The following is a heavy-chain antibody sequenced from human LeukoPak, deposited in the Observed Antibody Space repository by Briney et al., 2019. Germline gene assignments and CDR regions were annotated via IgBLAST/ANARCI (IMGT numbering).Heavy chain of an antibody. CDR3: VPEGFDI. CDR2: ISGSGGSA. V-gene: IGHV3-23*01. J-gene: IGHJ3*02. CDR1: GFTFSRFA. Sequence: GGSLRLSCAVSGFTFSRFAMNWVRQAPGQGLEWISIISGSGGSAYYADSVKGRFIISRDNFKNTVNLEMSSLRAEDTAVYYCVPEGFDIWGQGTMVTVSS.